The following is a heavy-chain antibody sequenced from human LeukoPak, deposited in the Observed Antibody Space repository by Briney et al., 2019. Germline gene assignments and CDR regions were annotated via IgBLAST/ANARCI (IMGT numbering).Heavy chain of an antibody. CDR2: INPNSGGT. D-gene: IGHD3-10*01. CDR1: GYTFTGYY. J-gene: IGHJ4*02. Sequence: GASVKVSCKASGYTFTGYYMHWVRQAPEQGLEWMGWINPNSGGTNYAQKFQGRVTMTRDTSISTAYMELSRLRSDDTAVYYCARGSYGSGSYNPLKFDYWGQGTLVTVSS. V-gene: IGHV1-2*02. CDR3: ARGSYGSGSYNPLKFDY.